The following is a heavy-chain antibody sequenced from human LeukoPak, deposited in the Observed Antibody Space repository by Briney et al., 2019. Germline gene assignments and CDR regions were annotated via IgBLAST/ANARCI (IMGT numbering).Heavy chain of an antibody. Sequence: SETLSLACIVSGGSISSTSYWGWIRQPPGKGLEWIGTILYSGSTFYNPSLKSRVTISVDASKNQFSLKLNSVTAADTAVYYCARQEVGAGYCSSTSCAEPHWFDPWGQGTLVTVSS. CDR2: ILYSGST. J-gene: IGHJ5*02. CDR3: ARQEVGAGYCSSTSCAEPHWFDP. CDR1: GGSISSTSY. D-gene: IGHD2-2*01. V-gene: IGHV4-39*01.